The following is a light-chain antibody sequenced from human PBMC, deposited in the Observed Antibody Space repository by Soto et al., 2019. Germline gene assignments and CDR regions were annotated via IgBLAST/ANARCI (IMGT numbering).Light chain of an antibody. CDR2: EVN. V-gene: IGLV2-8*01. J-gene: IGLJ1*01. CDR1: SSDVGKYNS. Sequence: QSVLTQPPSASGSPGQSVTISCTGTSSDVGKYNSVSWYQQHPGKAPKLIIYEVNKRPSGVPDRFSGSKSGNTASLTVSGLQADDEADYFCSSSASNYNYGFGTGTKVTV. CDR3: SSSASNYNYG.